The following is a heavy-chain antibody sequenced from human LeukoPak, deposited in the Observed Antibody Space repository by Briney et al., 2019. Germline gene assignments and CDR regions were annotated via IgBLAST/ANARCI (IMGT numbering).Heavy chain of an antibody. CDR1: GFTFDDYA. V-gene: IGHV3-9*01. Sequence: GGSLRLSCAASGFTFDDYAMHWVRQAPGKGLEWVSGISWNSGSIGYADSVKGRFTISRDNAKNSLYLQMNSLRAEDTAVYYCARDLSQVVWEPSEYKCPDWGQGTLVTVSS. J-gene: IGHJ4*02. CDR3: ARDLSQVVWEPSEYKCPD. CDR2: ISWNSGSI. D-gene: IGHD1-26*01.